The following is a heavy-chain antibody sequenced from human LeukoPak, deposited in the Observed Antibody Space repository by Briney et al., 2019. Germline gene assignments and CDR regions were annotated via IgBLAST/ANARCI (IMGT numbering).Heavy chain of an antibody. CDR1: GYTFTGYY. Sequence: GASVKVSCKASGYTFTGYYMHWVRQAPGQGLEWMGWINPNSGGTNYAQKFQGRVTMTRDTSISTAYMELSRLRSDDTAVYYCARAQKEYYYDSRGAFDIWGQGTMVTVSS. V-gene: IGHV1-2*02. J-gene: IGHJ3*02. CDR3: ARAQKEYYYDSRGAFDI. D-gene: IGHD3-22*01. CDR2: INPNSGGT.